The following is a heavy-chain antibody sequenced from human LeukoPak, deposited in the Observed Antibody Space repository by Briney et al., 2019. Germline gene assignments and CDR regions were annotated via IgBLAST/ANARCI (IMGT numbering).Heavy chain of an antibody. D-gene: IGHD6-13*01. Sequence: SQTLSLTCTVSGGSISSGGYYWSWIRQHPGKGLEWIGYIYYSGSTYYNPSLKSRVTISVDTSKNQFSLRLSSVTAADTAVYYCARQQQLYFQHWGQGTLVTVSS. CDR1: GGSISSGGYY. J-gene: IGHJ1*01. CDR2: IYYSGST. CDR3: ARQQQLYFQH. V-gene: IGHV4-31*03.